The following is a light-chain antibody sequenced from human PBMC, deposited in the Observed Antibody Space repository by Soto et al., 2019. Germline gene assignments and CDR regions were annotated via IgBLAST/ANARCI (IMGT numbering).Light chain of an antibody. CDR1: QSVSSSY. CDR2: GAS. J-gene: IGKJ2*01. Sequence: EIVLTQSPGTLSLSPGERATLSCSASQSVSSSYLAWYKQKPGHAPRLLIYGASSRATGIPDRFSGSGSGTDFTLTISRLAPEDFAVYYCQQYGSAPLYPFGQGTKLEIK. V-gene: IGKV3-20*01. CDR3: QQYGSAPLYP.